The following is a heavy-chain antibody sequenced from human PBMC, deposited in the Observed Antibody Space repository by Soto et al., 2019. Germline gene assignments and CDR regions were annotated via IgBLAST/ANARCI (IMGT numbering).Heavy chain of an antibody. CDR3: ASSYGDYVSY. V-gene: IGHV4-39*01. J-gene: IGHJ4*02. CDR1: GGSISSSSYY. Sequence: QLQLQESGPGLVKPSETLSLTCTVSGGSISSSSYYWGWIRQPSGKGLEWIGSIYYSGSTYYNPSLKSRVTISVDTSKNQFSLKLSSVTAADPAVYYCASSYGDYVSYWGQGTLVTVSS. D-gene: IGHD4-17*01. CDR2: IYYSGST.